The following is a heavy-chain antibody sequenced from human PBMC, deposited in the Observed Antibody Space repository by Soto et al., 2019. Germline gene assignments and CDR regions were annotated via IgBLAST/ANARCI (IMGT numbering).Heavy chain of an antibody. CDR2: VRAGGSNT. D-gene: IGHD6-13*01. J-gene: IGHJ6*02. CDR3: ARAAAAGFYYYYGMDV. CDR1: GVTFSTYA. V-gene: IGHV3-33*08. Sequence: PGGSLRLSCAASGVTFSTYAMAWVRQAPGKGLEWVAVVRAGGSNTYYADSVKGRFSISRDNSKNTLYLQMNSLRAEDTAVYYCARAAAAGFYYYYGMDVWGQGTTVTVSS.